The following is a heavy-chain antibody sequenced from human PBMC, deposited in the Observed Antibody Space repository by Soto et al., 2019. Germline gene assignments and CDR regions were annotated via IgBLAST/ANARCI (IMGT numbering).Heavy chain of an antibody. D-gene: IGHD2-21*01. Sequence: SETLSLTCSVSGAALNSGNYYWSWIRQVPGKGLEWIGHIYVTGAVDYNPSLRDRITTSQDTSERQFSLNLRLVTAADTAVYYCARLRIATNNYKWFDPWGQGTLVTVSS. CDR2: IYVTGAV. CDR3: ARLRIATNNYKWFDP. J-gene: IGHJ5*02. CDR1: GAALNSGNYY. V-gene: IGHV4-31*03.